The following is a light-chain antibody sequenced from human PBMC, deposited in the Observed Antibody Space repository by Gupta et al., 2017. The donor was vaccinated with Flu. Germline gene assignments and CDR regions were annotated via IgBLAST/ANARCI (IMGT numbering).Light chain of an antibody. CDR1: NIGSKS. V-gene: IGLV3-21*02. CDR2: DDS. CDR3: EGWDSSSDHGVV. J-gene: IGLJ2*01. Sequence: SSVLTQPPSVSVAPGQPARITGGGNNIGSKSVHWYQQRPGQAPGLVVYDDSDRPSGIPERFSGSNSGNTATRNISRVEAGDEADYYCEGWDSSSDHGVVFGGGTKLTVL.